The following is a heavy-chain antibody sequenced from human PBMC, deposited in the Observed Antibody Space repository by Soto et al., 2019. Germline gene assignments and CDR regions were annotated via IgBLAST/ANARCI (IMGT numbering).Heavy chain of an antibody. D-gene: IGHD3-16*02. J-gene: IGHJ5*02. CDR3: ARNRMITFGGVIVYNWFDP. CDR1: GFSLSNARMG. V-gene: IGHV2-26*01. Sequence: SGPTLVNPTETLTLTCTVSGFSLSNARMGVSLIRQPPGKALEWLAHIFSNDEKSYSTSLKSRLTISKDTSKSQVVLTMTNMDPVDTATYYCARNRMITFGGVIVYNWFDPWGQGTLVTVSS. CDR2: IFSNDEK.